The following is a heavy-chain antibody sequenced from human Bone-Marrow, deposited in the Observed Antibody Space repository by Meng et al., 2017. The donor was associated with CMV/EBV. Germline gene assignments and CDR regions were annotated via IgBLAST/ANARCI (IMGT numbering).Heavy chain of an antibody. CDR1: GFTFSTYS. CDR3: AKVADLYYFDY. V-gene: IGHV3-30*02. J-gene: IGHJ4*02. CDR2: IRYDGDSQ. Sequence: GESLKISCAASGFTFSTYSMNWVRQAPGKGLEWVAFIRYDGDSQYYADSVKGRFTISRDNSKKTLYLQMNSLRAEDTALYYCAKVADLYYFDYWGQGTLVTVSS.